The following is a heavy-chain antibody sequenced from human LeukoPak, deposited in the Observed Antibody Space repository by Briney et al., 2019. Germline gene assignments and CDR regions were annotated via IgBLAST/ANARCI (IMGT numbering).Heavy chain of an antibody. D-gene: IGHD3-3*01. CDR1: GYSFTSYW. V-gene: IGHV5-51*01. CDR3: AGGLFGVVRTIDY. J-gene: IGHJ4*02. CDR2: IYPGDSDT. Sequence: GESLRISCKGSGYSFTSYWIGWVRQMPGKGLEWMGIIYPGDSDTRYSPSFQGQVIISADKSISTAYLQWSSLKASDTAMYYCAGGLFGVVRTIDYWGQGTLVTVSS.